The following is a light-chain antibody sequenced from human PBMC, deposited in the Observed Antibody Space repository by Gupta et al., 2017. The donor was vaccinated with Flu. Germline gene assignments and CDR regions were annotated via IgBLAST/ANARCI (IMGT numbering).Light chain of an antibody. CDR3: QQRSNWPELT. V-gene: IGKV3-11*01. CDR1: PSISSF. CDR2: DAS. Sequence: EIVLTQSPANLSLSPGERATLSCRASPSISSFLAWYQQKPGQAPRLLIYDASNRDTGIPARFSGSGSGTDFTLTISSLEPEDFAVYYCQQRSNWPELTFGGGTKVEIK. J-gene: IGKJ4*01.